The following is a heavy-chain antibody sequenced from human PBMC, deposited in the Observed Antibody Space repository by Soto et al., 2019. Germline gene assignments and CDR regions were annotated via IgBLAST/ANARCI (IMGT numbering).Heavy chain of an antibody. Sequence: GGSLRLSCAASGFTFSDYYMSWIRQAPGKGLEWVSYISSSSSYTYYADSVKGRFTISRDNAKNSLYLQMNSLRAEDTAVYYCAKDLGSYFAAFDIWGQGTMVTVSS. CDR2: ISSSSSYT. CDR1: GFTFSDYY. V-gene: IGHV3-11*05. CDR3: AKDLGSYFAAFDI. J-gene: IGHJ3*02. D-gene: IGHD1-26*01.